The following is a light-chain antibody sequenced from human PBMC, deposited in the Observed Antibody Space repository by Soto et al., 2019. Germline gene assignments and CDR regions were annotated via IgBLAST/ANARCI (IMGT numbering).Light chain of an antibody. V-gene: IGKV3-20*01. CDR2: DAS. J-gene: IGKJ2*01. CDR1: VSSSY. CDR3: QQYGHSPPST. Sequence: EIVLTQSPGTLSLSPGERATLSCRSGVSSSYVAWYQQRPGQAPRLLISDASNRATGIPDRFSGSGSGTDFTLTISRPEPEAFAVYYCQQYGHSPPSTFGQGTKLEIK.